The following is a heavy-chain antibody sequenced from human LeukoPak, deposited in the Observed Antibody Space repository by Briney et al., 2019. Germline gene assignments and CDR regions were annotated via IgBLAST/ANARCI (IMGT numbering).Heavy chain of an antibody. CDR2: INPNSGGT. D-gene: IGHD3-22*01. J-gene: IGHJ4*02. CDR3: ARVGYYGSSGYYEY. CDR1: GYTLTDYY. Sequence: ASVKVSCKASGYTLTDYYMHWVRQAPGQGLEWMGRINPNSGGTNYAQKFQGRVTMTRDTSISTVYMELSRLRSDDTAVYYCARVGYYGSSGYYEYWGQGTLATVSS. V-gene: IGHV1-2*06.